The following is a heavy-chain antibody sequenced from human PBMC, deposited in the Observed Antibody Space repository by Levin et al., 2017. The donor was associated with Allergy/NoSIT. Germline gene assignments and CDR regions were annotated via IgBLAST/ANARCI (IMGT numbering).Heavy chain of an antibody. CDR3: AKDRGDIAVVGTASKHYYHGMDV. J-gene: IGHJ6*02. CDR2: LNSDGSRT. CDR1: GFSFNNYW. V-gene: IGHV3-74*01. D-gene: IGHD6-19*01. Sequence: PSETLSLTCAASGFSFNNYWMHWVRQAPGKGLVWVSRLNSDGSRTAYADSVKGRFTISRDNANNMLFLHMSSLRAEDTAIYYCAKDRGDIAVVGTASKHYYHGMDVWGQGTTVTVSS.